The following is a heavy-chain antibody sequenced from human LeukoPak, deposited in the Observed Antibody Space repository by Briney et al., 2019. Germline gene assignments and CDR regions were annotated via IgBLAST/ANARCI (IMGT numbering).Heavy chain of an antibody. J-gene: IGHJ5*02. CDR1: GYSFPSHW. CDR2: IAPSDSYT. D-gene: IGHD3-22*01. CDR3: VRQPPGVYDTTQNWFDP. Sequence: GESLKISCKVSGYSFPSHWITWVRQVPGKGLEWMGRIAPSDSYTNYNPSFEGHVTMSVEKSITTVYLQWSSLKASDTAMYYCVRQPPGVYDTTQNWFDPWGQGTLVTVSS. V-gene: IGHV5-10-1*01.